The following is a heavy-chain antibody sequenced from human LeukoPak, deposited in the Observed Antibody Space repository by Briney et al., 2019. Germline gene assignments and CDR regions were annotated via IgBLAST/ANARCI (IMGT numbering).Heavy chain of an antibody. Sequence: ASVKVSCKASGYTFTGYYMHWVRQAPGQGLEWMGWINPNSGGTNYAQKFQGRVTMTRDTSISTAYMELSRLRSDDTAVYYCARDRRHFYGDYAIDYRGQGTLVSVSS. V-gene: IGHV1-2*02. CDR1: GYTFTGYY. CDR2: INPNSGGT. D-gene: IGHD4-17*01. J-gene: IGHJ4*02. CDR3: ARDRRHFYGDYAIDY.